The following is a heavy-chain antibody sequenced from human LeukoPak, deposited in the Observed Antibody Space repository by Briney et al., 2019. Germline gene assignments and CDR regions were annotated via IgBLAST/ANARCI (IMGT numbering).Heavy chain of an antibody. Sequence: SETLSLTCTVSGGSISSSSYYWGWIRQPPGKGLEWIGSIYYSGSTYYNPSLKSRVTISVDASKNQFSLKLSSVTAADTAVYYCARHASYYYGMDVWGQGTTVTVSS. CDR3: ARHASYYYGMDV. D-gene: IGHD3-16*01. J-gene: IGHJ6*02. CDR1: GGSISSSSYY. CDR2: IYYSGST. V-gene: IGHV4-39*01.